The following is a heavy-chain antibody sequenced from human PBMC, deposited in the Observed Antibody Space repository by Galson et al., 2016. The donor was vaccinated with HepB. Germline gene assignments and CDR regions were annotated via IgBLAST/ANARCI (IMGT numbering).Heavy chain of an antibody. CDR2: INPSGGST. Sequence: SVKVSCKASGYTFTSYYMLWVRQAPGQGLEWMGIINPSGGSTSYAQMFQDRVTMTRDASTRTVYMELGSPKSEDTAVYYCARAVARYSYAADWGQGTLVTVSS. D-gene: IGHD3-16*01. CDR3: ARAVARYSYAAD. J-gene: IGHJ4*02. CDR1: GYTFTSYY. V-gene: IGHV1-46*01.